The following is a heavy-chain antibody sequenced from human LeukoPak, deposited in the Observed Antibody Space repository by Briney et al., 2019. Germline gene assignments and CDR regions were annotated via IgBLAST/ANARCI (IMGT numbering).Heavy chain of an antibody. V-gene: IGHV1-69*06. Sequence: SVKVSCKASGGTFYSYAISWVRQAPGQGLEWMGRVIPMFGTGNYQHKFQGRITITADKSPTTAYMELGSLRSEDTALYYCALEGNTSAFRFDPWGQGTLVTVSS. CDR2: VIPMFGTG. CDR1: GGTFYSYA. J-gene: IGHJ5*02. CDR3: ALEGNTSAFRFDP. D-gene: IGHD2/OR15-2a*01.